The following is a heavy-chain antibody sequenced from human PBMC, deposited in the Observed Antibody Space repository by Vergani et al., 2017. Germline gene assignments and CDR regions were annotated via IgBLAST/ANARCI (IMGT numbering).Heavy chain of an antibody. J-gene: IGHJ6*02. CDR2: IIPILGIA. CDR3: ARDYSNSLSPREIGMDV. D-gene: IGHD4-11*01. Sequence: QVQLVQSGAEVKKPGSSVKVSCKASGGTFSSYTISWVRQAPGQGLEWMGRIIPILGIANYAQKFQGRVTITADKSTSTAYMELSSLRSEDTAVYYCARDYSNSLSPREIGMDVWGQGTTVTVS. CDR1: GGTFSSYT. V-gene: IGHV1-69*02.